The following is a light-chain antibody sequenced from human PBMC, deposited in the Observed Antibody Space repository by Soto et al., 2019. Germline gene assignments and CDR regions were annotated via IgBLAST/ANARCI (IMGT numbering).Light chain of an antibody. Sequence: QSALTQPASVSGSPGQSITICCTGTSSDVGGYNFDSWYKQHPGKAPKLMIYDVRNRPSGVSNRFSGSKSVNTASLANSGLQADDEAEYYCSLYTRISTYVFGTGTKLTVL. V-gene: IGLV2-14*01. CDR3: SLYTRISTYV. CDR1: SSDVGGYNF. CDR2: DVR. J-gene: IGLJ1*01.